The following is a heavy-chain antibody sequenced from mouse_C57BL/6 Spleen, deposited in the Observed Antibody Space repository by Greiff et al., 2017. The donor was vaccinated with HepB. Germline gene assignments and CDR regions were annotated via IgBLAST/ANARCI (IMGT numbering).Heavy chain of an antibody. CDR1: GFTFSSYA. CDR2: ISDGGSYT. Sequence: VQLKESGGGLVKPGGSLKLSCAASGFTFSSYAMSWVRQTPEKRLEWVATISDGGSYTYYPDNVKGRFTISRDNAKNNLYLQMSHLKSEDTAMYYCARDLLPPYYYAMDYWGQGTSVTVSS. D-gene: IGHD1-1*01. J-gene: IGHJ4*01. V-gene: IGHV5-4*01. CDR3: ARDLLPPYYYAMDY.